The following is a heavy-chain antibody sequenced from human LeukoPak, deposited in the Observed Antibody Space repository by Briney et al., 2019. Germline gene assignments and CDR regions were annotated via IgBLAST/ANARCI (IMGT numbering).Heavy chain of an antibody. V-gene: IGHV3-30*04. CDR3: ARDGVGGSYYPY. J-gene: IGHJ4*02. D-gene: IGHD1-26*01. CDR2: ISYDGSNK. Sequence: PGRSLRLSCAASGFTFSSYAMHWVRQAPGKGLEWVAVISYDGSNKYYADSVKGRFTISRDNSKNTLYLQMNSLRAEDTAVYYCARDGVGGSYYPYWGQGTLVTVSS. CDR1: GFTFSSYA.